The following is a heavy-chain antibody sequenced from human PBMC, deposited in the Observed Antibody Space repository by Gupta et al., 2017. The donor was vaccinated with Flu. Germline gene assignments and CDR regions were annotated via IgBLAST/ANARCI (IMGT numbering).Heavy chain of an antibody. CDR1: GAFFAVYY. J-gene: IGHJ3*02. CDR3: ARRGSLRAFDI. CDR2: VNYSGNT. V-gene: IGHV4-34*01. D-gene: IGHD6-13*01. Sequence: VLLHPWGAGLLKPSETLSPTSAVCGAFFAVYYRSWVRQSPGRGLEWIGEVNYSGNTNYNPSLKSRITISVDTSKIQFSLRLTSVTAADTATYYCARRGSLRAFDIWGQGTIVTVSS.